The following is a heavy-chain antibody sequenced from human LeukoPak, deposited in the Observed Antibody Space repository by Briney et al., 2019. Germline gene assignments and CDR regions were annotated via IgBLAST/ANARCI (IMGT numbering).Heavy chain of an antibody. Sequence: GGSLRLSCAASGFTFSSYAMSWVRQAPGKGLEWVSAISGSGGSTYYADSVKGRFTISRDNSKNTLYLQMSSLRAEDTAVYYCANVELGGDIIAATGGDYWGQGTLVTVSS. D-gene: IGHD6-13*01. V-gene: IGHV3-23*01. CDR3: ANVELGGDIIAATGGDY. CDR2: ISGSGGST. J-gene: IGHJ4*02. CDR1: GFTFSSYA.